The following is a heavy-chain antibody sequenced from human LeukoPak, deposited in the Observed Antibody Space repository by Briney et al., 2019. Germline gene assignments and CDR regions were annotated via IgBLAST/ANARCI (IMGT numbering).Heavy chain of an antibody. CDR1: GGSFSGYY. CDR2: INHSGST. Sequence: SETLSLTCAVYGGSFSGYYWSWIRQPPGKGLEWIGEINHSGSTNCNPSLKSRVTISVDTSKNQFSLKLSSVTAADTAVYYCARAGRYYYGSGHPYYFDYWGQGTLVTVSS. D-gene: IGHD3-10*01. V-gene: IGHV4-34*01. J-gene: IGHJ4*02. CDR3: ARAGRYYYGSGHPYYFDY.